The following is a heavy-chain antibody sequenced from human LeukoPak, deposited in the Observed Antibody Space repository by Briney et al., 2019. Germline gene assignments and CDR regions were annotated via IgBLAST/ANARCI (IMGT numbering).Heavy chain of an antibody. CDR1: GGSISSYY. CDR3: ARERMDYYDSSGSLCLDY. Sequence: SETLSLTCTVSGGSISSYYWSWIRQPPGKGLEGIGYIYYSGSTNYNPSLKSRVTISVDTSENQFSLKLSSVTAADTAVYYCARERMDYYDSSGSLCLDYWGQGTLVTVSS. D-gene: IGHD3-22*01. V-gene: IGHV4-59*12. J-gene: IGHJ4*02. CDR2: IYYSGST.